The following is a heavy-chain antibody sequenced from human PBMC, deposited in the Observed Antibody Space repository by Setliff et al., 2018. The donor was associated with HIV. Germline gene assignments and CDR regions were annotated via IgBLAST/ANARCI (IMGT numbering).Heavy chain of an antibody. CDR2: IIPMFGIE. J-gene: IGHJ5*02. V-gene: IGHV1-69*05. D-gene: IGHD2-2*01. CDR1: GGTFGKDS. CDR3: ARWSCGRATCYDSPDNWFVP. Sequence: SVKVSCKASGGTFGKDSVTWVRQAPGQGLECMGGIIPMFGIEEYAQNFQGRVTITTDESTSAGYMELSSLRAEDTAVYYCARWSCGRATCYDSPDNWFVPWGQGALVTFSS.